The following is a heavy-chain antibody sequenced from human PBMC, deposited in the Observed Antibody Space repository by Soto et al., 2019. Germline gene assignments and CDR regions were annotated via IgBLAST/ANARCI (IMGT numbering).Heavy chain of an antibody. Sequence: QVQVEQSGAEVKKPGSSVKVSCKASGGTFSDYAISWVRQAPGQGLEWMGGIIPLTETPVYAQTVQGRLTISADEVTSVAYMELSTLRSDDTAVYYCAIGTRSSWSCDFWGQGTLVTVSS. CDR3: AIGTRSSWSCDF. V-gene: IGHV1-69*01. CDR1: GGTFSDYA. J-gene: IGHJ4*02. D-gene: IGHD6-13*01. CDR2: IIPLTETP.